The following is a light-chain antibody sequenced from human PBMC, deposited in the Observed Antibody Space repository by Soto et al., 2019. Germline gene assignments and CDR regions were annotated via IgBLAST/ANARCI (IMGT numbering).Light chain of an antibody. J-gene: IGLJ3*02. Sequence: QSALTQPPSASGTPGQRVIISCSGGSSNIGSHTVNWYQQLPGTAPKSLIYTNNQRPSGVPDRFSGSKSGTSASLAISGLQSEDEADYYCAAWDGSLNVWVFGGGTKLTVL. CDR3: AAWDGSLNVWV. CDR2: TNN. CDR1: SSNIGSHT. V-gene: IGLV1-44*01.